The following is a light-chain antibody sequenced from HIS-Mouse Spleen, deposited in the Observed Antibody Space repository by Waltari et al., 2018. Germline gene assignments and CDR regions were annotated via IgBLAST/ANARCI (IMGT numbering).Light chain of an antibody. V-gene: IGLV2-11*01. Sequence: QSALTQPRSVSGSPGQSVTISCTGTSSDVGGYNYVSWYQQHPGKAPKLMIYDVSKRPSGVPVRCSGSKAGNTASLTISGLQAEDEADYYCCSYAGSYTYVFGTGTKVTVL. J-gene: IGLJ1*01. CDR2: DVS. CDR1: SSDVGGYNY. CDR3: CSYAGSYTYV.